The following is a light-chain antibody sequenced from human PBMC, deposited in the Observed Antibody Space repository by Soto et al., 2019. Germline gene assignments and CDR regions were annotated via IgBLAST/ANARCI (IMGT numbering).Light chain of an antibody. Sequence: QSALTQPASVSGAPGQWITISCTGTSSDVGGYYYVYWYQQHPGKAPKLIIYDVSNRPSGVSNRFSGSKSGNSASLTISGLQAEDEADYYCSSYTSSRTLLYVFGTGTKLTVL. CDR3: SSYTSSRTLLYV. CDR1: SSDVGGYYY. J-gene: IGLJ1*01. V-gene: IGLV2-14*01. CDR2: DVS.